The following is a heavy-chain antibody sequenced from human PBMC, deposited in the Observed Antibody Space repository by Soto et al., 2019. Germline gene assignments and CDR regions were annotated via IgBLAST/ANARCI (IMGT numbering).Heavy chain of an antibody. CDR3: ARVRGYPFSN. Sequence: GGRSISNNNNWSWIRQHSGKGLEWIGYIYYSGSTYYNPSLKSRVTISVDTSKNQFSLKLSSVTAADTAVYYCARVRGYPFSNWGQGTLVTVSS. J-gene: IGHJ4*02. D-gene: IGHD5-18*01. CDR2: IYYSGST. V-gene: IGHV4-31*02. CDR1: GGRSISNNNN.